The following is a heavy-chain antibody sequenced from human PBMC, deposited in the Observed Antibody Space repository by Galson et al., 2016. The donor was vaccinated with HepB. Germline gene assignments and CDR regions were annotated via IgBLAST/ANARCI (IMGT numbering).Heavy chain of an antibody. CDR2: ISSSSTYI. CDR1: GFTFSKYS. V-gene: IGHV3-21*01. D-gene: IGHD3-10*01. Sequence: SLRLSCAVSGFTFSKYSMNWVRQAPGKGLEWVSFISSSSTYINYADSVKGRFTISRDNAKNSLFLQMNSLRAEDTAVYYCARDLLKSWFVVTQWGQGTLVTVSS. CDR3: ARDLLKSWFVVTQ. J-gene: IGHJ4*02.